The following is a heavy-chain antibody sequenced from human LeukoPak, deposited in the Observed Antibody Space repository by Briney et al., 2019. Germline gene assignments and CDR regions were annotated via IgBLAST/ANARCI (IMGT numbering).Heavy chain of an antibody. J-gene: IGHJ4*02. CDR3: ADPPGASSSPD. V-gene: IGHV3-30*03. Sequence: PGGSLRLSCAASGFTFSSYSMNWVRQAPGKGLEWVAVISYDGSNKYYADSVKGRFTISRDNSKNTLYLQMNSLRAEDTAVYYCADPPGASSSPDWGQGTLVTVSS. CDR1: GFTFSSYS. D-gene: IGHD6-6*01. CDR2: ISYDGSNK.